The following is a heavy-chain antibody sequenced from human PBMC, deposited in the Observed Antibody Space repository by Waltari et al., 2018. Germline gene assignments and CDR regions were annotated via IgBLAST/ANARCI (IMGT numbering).Heavy chain of an antibody. CDR3: AKNSAARAGVFDY. CDR1: GFTFSSYA. Sequence: EVQLVESGGGLVQPGGSLRLSCAASGFTFSSYAITLLRQAPGKGLEWVSVISGSGGSTYYADSVKGRFTISRDNSKNTLYLKMNSLRAEDTAVYYCAKNSAARAGVFDYWGQGTLVTVSS. J-gene: IGHJ4*02. V-gene: IGHV3-23*04. CDR2: ISGSGGST. D-gene: IGHD3-10*01.